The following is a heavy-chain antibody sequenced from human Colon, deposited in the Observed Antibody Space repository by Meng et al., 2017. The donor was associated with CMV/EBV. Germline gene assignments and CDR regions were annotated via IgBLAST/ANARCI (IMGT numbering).Heavy chain of an antibody. J-gene: IGHJ4*02. CDR1: GYTFTGYY. V-gene: IGHV1-2*06. Sequence: QVQLVQYGAEVKKSGASVKVSCKASGYTFTGYYINWVRQAPGQGLEWMGRVDPTNGGTHYAQTFQGRVTMTTDTSISTAYMELRRLRSDDTAMYYCTRSYYYDRNGYFYYWGQGTLVTVSS. D-gene: IGHD3-22*01. CDR2: VDPTNGGT. CDR3: TRSYYYDRNGYFYY.